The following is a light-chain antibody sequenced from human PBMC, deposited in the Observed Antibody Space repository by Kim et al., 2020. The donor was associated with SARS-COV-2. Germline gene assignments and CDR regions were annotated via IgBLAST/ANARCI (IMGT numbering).Light chain of an antibody. Sequence: SVTPGQTTNVTSSGDKLGDKYACWYQQKPGQSPVLVIYQDSKRPSGIPERFSGYNSGNTATLTISGTQAMDEADYYCQAWDSSTVVFGGGTQLTVL. CDR2: QDS. CDR1: KLGDKY. CDR3: QAWDSSTVV. V-gene: IGLV3-1*01. J-gene: IGLJ2*01.